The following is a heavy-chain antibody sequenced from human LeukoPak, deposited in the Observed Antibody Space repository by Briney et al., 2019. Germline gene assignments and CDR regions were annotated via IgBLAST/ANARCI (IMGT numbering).Heavy chain of an antibody. V-gene: IGHV3-30*03. Sequence: QPGRSLRLSRAASGFNFGSYGMHWVRQAPGKGLEWVAIISYDGSNKNYADSVKGRFTISRDNSKKTLFLQMSSLRAEDTAVYYCATHHREGVTGREYFQHWGQGTLVTVSS. D-gene: IGHD6-19*01. CDR2: ISYDGSNK. CDR1: GFNFGSYG. J-gene: IGHJ1*01. CDR3: ATHHREGVTGREYFQH.